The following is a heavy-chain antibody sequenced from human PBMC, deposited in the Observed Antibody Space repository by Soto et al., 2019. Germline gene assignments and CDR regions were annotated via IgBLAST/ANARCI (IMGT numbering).Heavy chain of an antibody. V-gene: IGHV4-31*03. CDR1: GGSISSGGYY. CDR2: ISNSGST. CDR3: ARHSHYGDLYFDY. D-gene: IGHD4-17*01. J-gene: IGHJ4*02. Sequence: SETLSLTCTVSGGSISSGGYYWSWIRQHPGKGLEWIGYISNSGSTDYNPSLKSRVTISVDTSKNQFSLKLSSVTAADTAVYFCARHSHYGDLYFDYWGQGTLVTVSS.